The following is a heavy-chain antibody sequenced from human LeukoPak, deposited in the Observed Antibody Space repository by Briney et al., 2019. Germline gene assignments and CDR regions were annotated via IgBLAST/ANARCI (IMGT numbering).Heavy chain of an antibody. D-gene: IGHD3-16*02. J-gene: IGHJ5*02. Sequence: GGSLRLSCSVSGFIFSSYAMHWVRQAPGKGLEWVAVISYDGNDKYYADSVKGRFTISRDSSENTLFLQMSSLRIEDTAVYYCARESISFAEDNWFDPWGQGTLVTVSS. CDR1: GFIFSSYA. CDR3: ARESISFAEDNWFDP. CDR2: ISYDGNDK. V-gene: IGHV3-30-3*01.